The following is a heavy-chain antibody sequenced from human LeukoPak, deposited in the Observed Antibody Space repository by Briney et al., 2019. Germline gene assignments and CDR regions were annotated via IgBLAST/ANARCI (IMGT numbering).Heavy chain of an antibody. CDR3: ASYGRQSQNDLRPN. CDR1: GFTFSSYS. J-gene: IGHJ4*02. CDR2: ISSTSTTI. Sequence: GGSLRLSCAAPGFTFSSYSMDWVRKAPGKGLEWVSYISSTSTTIYYAHSVKGRFTISRDNAKHSLYLQMNSLRAEDTAVYYCASYGRQSQNDLRPNWGQGTLLTVSS. V-gene: IGHV3-48*01. D-gene: IGHD2/OR15-2a*01.